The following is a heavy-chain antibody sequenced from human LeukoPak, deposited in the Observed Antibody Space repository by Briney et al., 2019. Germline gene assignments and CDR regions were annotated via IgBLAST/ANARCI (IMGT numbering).Heavy chain of an antibody. J-gene: IGHJ6*02. V-gene: IGHV1-8*01. CDR1: GYTFTSYD. D-gene: IGHD2-2*01. CDR2: MNPNSGNT. Sequence: ASVKVSCKASGYTFTSYDINWVRQATGQGLEWMGWMNPNSGNTGYAQKFQGRVTMTRNTSISTAYMELSSLRSEDTAVYYCARGYCSSTSCYYCYYYYGMDVWGQGTTVTVSS. CDR3: ARGYCSSTSCYYCYYYYGMDV.